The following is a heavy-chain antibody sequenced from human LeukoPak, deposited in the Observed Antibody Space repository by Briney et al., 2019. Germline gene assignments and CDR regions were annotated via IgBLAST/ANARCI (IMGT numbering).Heavy chain of an antibody. Sequence: PGGSLRLSCAASGFTFSSYGMHWVRQAPGKGLEWVAVIWYDGTNKYYADSVKGRFTISRDNSKNTMYLQMNSLRAEDTAMYYCARAPMSYDSSGFGGAFDIWGQGTMVTVSS. D-gene: IGHD3-22*01. J-gene: IGHJ3*02. CDR1: GFTFSSYG. V-gene: IGHV3-33*01. CDR2: IWYDGTNK. CDR3: ARAPMSYDSSGFGGAFDI.